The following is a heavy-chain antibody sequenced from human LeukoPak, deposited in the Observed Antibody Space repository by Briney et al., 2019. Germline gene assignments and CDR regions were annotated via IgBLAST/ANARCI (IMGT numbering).Heavy chain of an antibody. Sequence: ASETLSLTCTVSGGSITTSGVYWAWIRRPPGKGLEWIGTLYYGATNNYNPSLKSRVSISGDTSKNQFSLKLSSVTAADTAVYYCARGRRGTWVRVATWTLYYFDYWGQGTLVTVSS. CDR3: ARGRRGTWVRVATWTLYYFDY. CDR1: GGSITTSGVY. J-gene: IGHJ4*02. CDR2: LYYGATN. V-gene: IGHV4-39*01. D-gene: IGHD5-12*01.